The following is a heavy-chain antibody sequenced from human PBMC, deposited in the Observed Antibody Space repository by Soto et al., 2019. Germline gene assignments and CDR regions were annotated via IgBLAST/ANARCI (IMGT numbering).Heavy chain of an antibody. J-gene: IGHJ4*02. D-gene: IGHD3-10*01. CDR3: SRENWFQDF. CDR1: GFTFTAYY. V-gene: IGHV3-7*03. Sequence: EVQLVESGGGLVQPGGSLRLFCAASGFTFTAYYMTWVRQAPGKGLEWVASIKKDGSEQYYVDSVKGRFTISRDNANISLSLQMNSLRAGDTALYYCSRENWFQDFGGQGPLVTGSS. CDR2: IKKDGSEQ.